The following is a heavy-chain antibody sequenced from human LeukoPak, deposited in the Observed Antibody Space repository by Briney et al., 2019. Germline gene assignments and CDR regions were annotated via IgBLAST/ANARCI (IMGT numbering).Heavy chain of an antibody. CDR2: IYYSGST. D-gene: IGHD1-26*01. CDR3: ARGGYSGTYFFDY. CDR1: GGSISSGGYY. V-gene: IGHV4-31*03. Sequence: PSQTLSLTCTVSGGSISSGGYYWSWIRQHPGKGLEWIGYIYYSGSTYYNPSLKSRVTISVDTSKNQFSLKLSSVTAADTAVYYCARGGYSGTYFFDYWGQGTPVSVSS. J-gene: IGHJ4*02.